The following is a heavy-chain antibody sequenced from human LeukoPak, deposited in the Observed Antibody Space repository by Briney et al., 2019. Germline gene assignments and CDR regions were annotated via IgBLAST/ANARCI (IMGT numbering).Heavy chain of an antibody. CDR2: INQDGSQK. CDR1: GFTFSNYW. J-gene: IGHJ4*02. Sequence: PGGSLRLSCAASGFTFSNYWINWVRQAPGKAPEWVGNINQDGSQKKFVGSVKGRFTISRDNGKNSVFLQMNGLRAEDTAVYFCAGAGPSTKLDYWGQGALVTVSS. CDR3: AGAGPSTKLDY. V-gene: IGHV3-7*01. D-gene: IGHD2-2*01.